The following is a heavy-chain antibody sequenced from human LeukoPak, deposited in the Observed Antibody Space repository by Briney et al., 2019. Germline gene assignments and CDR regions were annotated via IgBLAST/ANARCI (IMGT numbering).Heavy chain of an antibody. CDR2: SSSSSNYI. D-gene: IGHD4-17*01. CDR3: ARGGSQTVTTSLGAFDI. J-gene: IGHJ3*02. Sequence: GGSLRLSCAASGFTFSTYTMNWVRQAPGKGLEWVSSSSSSSNYIYYADSVKGRFTISRDNAKNSLYLQMNSLRAEDTAVYSCARGGSQTVTTSLGAFDIWGQGTLVTVSS. V-gene: IGHV3-21*01. CDR1: GFTFSTYT.